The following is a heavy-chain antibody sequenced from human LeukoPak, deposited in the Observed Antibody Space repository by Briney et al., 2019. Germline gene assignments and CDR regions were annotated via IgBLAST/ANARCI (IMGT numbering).Heavy chain of an antibody. CDR1: GGSVSDYY. CDR3: ARDSRDSSGYPGGFDY. V-gene: IGHV4-59*02. J-gene: IGHJ4*02. Sequence: SETLSLICTVSGGSVSDYYWSWIRQSPGKGLEWIGYIYYTGSTSYNPSLRSRVTMSADTSKNQFSLKLSSVTAADTAVYYCARDSRDSSGYPGGFDYWGQGTLVTVSS. D-gene: IGHD3-22*01. CDR2: IYYTGST.